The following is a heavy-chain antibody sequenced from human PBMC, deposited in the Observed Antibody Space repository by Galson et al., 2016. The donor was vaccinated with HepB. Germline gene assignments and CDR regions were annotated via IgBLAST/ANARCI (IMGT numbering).Heavy chain of an antibody. CDR3: ARGPGIQRWLLFDY. CDR2: ISYHGNDK. J-gene: IGHJ4*02. CDR1: GFDFGGHA. D-gene: IGHD5-18*01. V-gene: IGHV3-30*15. Sequence: SLRLSCAASGFDFGGHAMHWVRQAPGRGLEWVSVISYHGNDKFYVDSVRGRFTVSRDNSRDNLYLQMSSLRPEDTAVYYWARGPGIQRWLLFDYWGQGARVTVSS.